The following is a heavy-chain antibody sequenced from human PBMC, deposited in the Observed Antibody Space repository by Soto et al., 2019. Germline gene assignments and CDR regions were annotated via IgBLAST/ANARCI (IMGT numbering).Heavy chain of an antibody. CDR3: AKAAAVAGAMYGLDV. V-gene: IGHV3-23*01. Sequence: PGGSLRLSCAASGFTFSSYAMSWVRQAPGKGLEWVSAISGSGGSTYYVDSVKGRFTISRDNSKNTLYLQMNSLRADDSAVYFCAKAAAVAGAMYGLDVWGQGTTVTVSS. J-gene: IGHJ6*02. CDR1: GFTFSSYA. CDR2: ISGSGGST. D-gene: IGHD6-19*01.